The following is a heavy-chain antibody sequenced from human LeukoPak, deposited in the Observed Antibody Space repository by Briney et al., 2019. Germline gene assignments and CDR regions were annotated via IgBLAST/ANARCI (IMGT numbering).Heavy chain of an antibody. CDR1: GCSISSYY. V-gene: IGHV4-59*01. D-gene: IGHD4-17*01. CDR2: IYYSGST. Sequence: SETLSLTCTVSGCSISSYYWSWIRQPPGKGLEWIGYIYYSGSTNYNPSLKSRVTISVDTSKNQFSLKLSSVTAADTAVYYCARSPSYGDAPYDAFDIWGQGTMVTVSS. J-gene: IGHJ3*02. CDR3: ARSPSYGDAPYDAFDI.